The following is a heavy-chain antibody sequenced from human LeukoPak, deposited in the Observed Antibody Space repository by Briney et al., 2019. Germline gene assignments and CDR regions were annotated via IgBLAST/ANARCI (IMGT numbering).Heavy chain of an antibody. Sequence: PGGSLRLPCAASGFTFSSYAMHWVRQAPGKGLEYVSAISSNGGSTYYANSVKGRFTISRDNSKNTLYLQMGSLRAEDMAVYYCARGGAYCYYYYMDVWGKGTTVTVSS. D-gene: IGHD2-15*01. CDR3: ARGGAYCYYYYMDV. V-gene: IGHV3-64*01. J-gene: IGHJ6*03. CDR2: ISSNGGST. CDR1: GFTFSSYA.